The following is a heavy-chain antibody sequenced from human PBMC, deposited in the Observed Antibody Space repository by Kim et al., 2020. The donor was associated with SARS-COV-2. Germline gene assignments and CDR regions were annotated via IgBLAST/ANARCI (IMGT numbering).Heavy chain of an antibody. CDR1: GFTFSSYA. D-gene: IGHD6-6*01. CDR2: ISSNGGST. Sequence: GGSLRLSCSASGFTFSSYAMHWVRQAPGKGLEYVSAISSNGGSTYYADSVKGRFTISRDNSKNTLYLQMSSLRAEDTAVYYCVNLPGTYSSSSPRWGQGTLVTVSS. J-gene: IGHJ4*02. V-gene: IGHV3-64D*09. CDR3: VNLPGTYSSSSPR.